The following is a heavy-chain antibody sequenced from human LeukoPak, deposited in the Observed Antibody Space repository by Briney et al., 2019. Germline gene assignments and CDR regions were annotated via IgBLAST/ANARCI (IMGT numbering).Heavy chain of an antibody. CDR3: ARGTNGYSSSWYGKNNWFDP. CDR2: INHSGST. V-gene: IGHV4-34*01. CDR1: GGSFSGHY. Sequence: SETLSLTCAVYGGSFSGHYWSWIRQPPGKGLEWIAEINHSGSTNYNPSLKSRVTISVDTSKNQFSLKLSSVTAADTAVYYCARGTNGYSSSWYGKNNWFDPWGQGTLVTVSS. J-gene: IGHJ5*02. D-gene: IGHD6-13*01.